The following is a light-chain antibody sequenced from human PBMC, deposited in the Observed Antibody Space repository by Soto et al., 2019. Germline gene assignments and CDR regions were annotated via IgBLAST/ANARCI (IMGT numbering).Light chain of an antibody. V-gene: IGKV3-15*01. Sequence: EIVLTQSPSTLSLSPGERATLSCRASESVSRYLAWYQQRPGQAPRLLIHGASTRATGFPGRFSGSGSGTDFTLTISSLQSEDFAVYYCQQYNNWPPITFGQGTRLAIK. CDR1: ESVSRY. CDR3: QQYNNWPPIT. J-gene: IGKJ5*01. CDR2: GAS.